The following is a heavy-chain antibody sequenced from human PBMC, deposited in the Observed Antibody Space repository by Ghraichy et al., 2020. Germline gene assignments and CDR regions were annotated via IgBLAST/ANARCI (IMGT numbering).Heavy chain of an antibody. CDR1: GYTFTSHG. CDR3: ARDSGYALYYYGVDV. CDR2: ISADNGNT. J-gene: IGHJ6*02. D-gene: IGHD5-12*01. Sequence: ASVKVSCKASGYTFTSHGISWVRQAPGQGLEWMGWISADNGNTNYAQKLQDRVTMTTDTSTSTAYMELRSLRSGDTAVYYCARDSGYALYYYGVDVWGQGTTVTVSS. V-gene: IGHV1-18*04.